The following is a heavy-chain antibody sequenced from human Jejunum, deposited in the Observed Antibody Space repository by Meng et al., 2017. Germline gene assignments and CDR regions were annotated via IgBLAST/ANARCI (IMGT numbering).Heavy chain of an antibody. CDR2: IRSKAYGGTT. D-gene: IGHD3-3*01. CDR3: TRAPLRGSGYYNYYYYGMDV. Sequence: GEFLKISCTASGFTFGDYAMSWVRQAPGKGLEWGGFIRSKAYGGTTEYAESGKGRITISRDDSKSIAYLQMNSLKTEDTAVYYCTRAPLRGSGYYNYYYYGMDVWGQGTTVTVSS. V-gene: IGHV3-49*04. CDR1: GFTFGDYA. J-gene: IGHJ6*02.